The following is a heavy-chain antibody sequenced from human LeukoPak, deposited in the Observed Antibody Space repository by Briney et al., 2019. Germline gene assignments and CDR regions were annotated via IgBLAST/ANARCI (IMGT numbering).Heavy chain of an antibody. J-gene: IGHJ4*02. CDR3: ARLALGRAAAGSDY. Sequence: SETLSLTCAVSGGSISTRNWWTWVRQSPDKGLEWIGEIYHNGSTNYNPSLKSRVTISVDTSKNQFSLKLTSVTAADTAVYYCARLALGRAAAGSDYWGQGTLVTVSS. CDR2: IYHNGST. CDR1: GGSISTRNW. D-gene: IGHD6-13*01. V-gene: IGHV4-4*02.